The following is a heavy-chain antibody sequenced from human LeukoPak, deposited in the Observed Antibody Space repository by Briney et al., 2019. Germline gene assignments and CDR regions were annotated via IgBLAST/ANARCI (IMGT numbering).Heavy chain of an antibody. CDR3: ARDTVNGPFVISLDL. CDR2: INSADNVE. V-gene: IGHV3-48*03. D-gene: IGHD2-8*01. J-gene: IGHJ1*01. CDR1: GFSLRSSE. Sequence: PGGSLRLSCAASGFSLRSSEMNWVRQAPGKGPEWVSHINSADNVEYYTDSVRGRFPMSRDNAKDLLYLQMNSLRDEDTAVYYCARDTVNGPFVISLDLWGQGVRVTVSS.